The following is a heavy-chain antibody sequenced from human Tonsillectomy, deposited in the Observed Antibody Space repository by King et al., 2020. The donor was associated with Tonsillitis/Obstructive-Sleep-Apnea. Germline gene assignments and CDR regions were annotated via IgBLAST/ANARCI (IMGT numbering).Heavy chain of an antibody. V-gene: IGHV3-30*04. D-gene: IGHD3-10*01. J-gene: IGHJ6*02. CDR3: ADVPSDRSADHGSGNDWGIDV. CDR1: GFTFSSYA. CDR2: ISYDGSNK. Sequence: QVQLVESGGGVVQPGRSLRLSCAASGFTFSSYAMHWVRQAPGKGLEWVAVISYDGSNKYYADSVKGRFTISRGNSKNTLYLQMNSLRAEDTSVYYCADVPSDRSADHGSGNDWGIDVLVQGTTVTVSS.